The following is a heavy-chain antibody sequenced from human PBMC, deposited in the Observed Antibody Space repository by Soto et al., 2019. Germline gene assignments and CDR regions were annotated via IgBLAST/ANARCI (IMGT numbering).Heavy chain of an antibody. CDR3: ARGRSYYGAGSLNWFDP. J-gene: IGHJ5*02. CDR1: GGPFSGYY. D-gene: IGHD3-10*01. Sequence: PSETLSLTCGVYGGPFSGYYWSWIRQPPGKGLEWIGEINHSGTTNYNPSLKSRVTTSIDTSKNQFSLKLSSVTAADTAVYYCARGRSYYGAGSLNWFDPWGQGTMVT. CDR2: INHSGTT. V-gene: IGHV4-34*01.